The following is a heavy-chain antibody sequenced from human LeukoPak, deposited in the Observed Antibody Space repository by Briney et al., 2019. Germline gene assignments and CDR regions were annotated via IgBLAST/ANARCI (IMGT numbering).Heavy chain of an antibody. Sequence: GGSLRLSWAAPGFTVSSYAMHGVRQAPGKGLEWVAVISYDGSNKYYADSVKGRFTISRDNSKNTLYLQMNSLRAEDTAVYYCARDQSSPKQGYYYYGIDVWGQGTTVTVSS. CDR3: ARDQSSPKQGYYYYGIDV. V-gene: IGHV3-30-3*01. CDR2: ISYDGSNK. J-gene: IGHJ6*02. CDR1: GFTVSSYA. D-gene: IGHD2-2*01.